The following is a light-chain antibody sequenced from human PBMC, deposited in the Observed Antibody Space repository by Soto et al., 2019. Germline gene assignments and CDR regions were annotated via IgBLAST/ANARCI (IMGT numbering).Light chain of an antibody. V-gene: IGKV3-11*01. Sequence: EIVLTQSPATLSLSPGERATLSCRASQSVSSYLAWYQQKPGQAPRLLIYDASNRATGIPARFSGSGSGTDFTLTINSLEPEDFAVYHCQQRSNWPITFGQGTRLEI. J-gene: IGKJ5*01. CDR3: QQRSNWPIT. CDR1: QSVSSY. CDR2: DAS.